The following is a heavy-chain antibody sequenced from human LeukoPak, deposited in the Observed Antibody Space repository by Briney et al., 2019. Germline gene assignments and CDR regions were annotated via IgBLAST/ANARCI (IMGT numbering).Heavy chain of an antibody. Sequence: GESLKISCKGSGYVFTNYWIAWVRQVPEKGLEWMGIIHPGSSNTKYGPSFQGQVAISADKSISTAYLHWNNLRASDTAMYYCASYYETSGYFGFDIWGQGTMVTV. J-gene: IGHJ3*02. D-gene: IGHD3-22*01. CDR1: GYVFTNYW. CDR2: IHPGSSNT. CDR3: ASYYETSGYFGFDI. V-gene: IGHV5-51*01.